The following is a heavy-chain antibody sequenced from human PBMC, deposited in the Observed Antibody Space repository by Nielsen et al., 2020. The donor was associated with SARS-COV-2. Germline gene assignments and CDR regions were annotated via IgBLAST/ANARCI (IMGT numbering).Heavy chain of an antibody. CDR2: IYYSGST. J-gene: IGHJ4*02. V-gene: IGHV4-39*02. CDR3: ARDQRWYLDH. D-gene: IGHD4-23*01. CDR1: GGSISSSSYY. Sequence: SETLSLTCTVSGGSISSSSYYWGWIRQPPGKGLEWIGSIYYSGSTYYNPSLKSRVTISVDTSKNQFSLKLSSVTAADTAVYYCARDQRWYLDHWGQGTLVTVSS.